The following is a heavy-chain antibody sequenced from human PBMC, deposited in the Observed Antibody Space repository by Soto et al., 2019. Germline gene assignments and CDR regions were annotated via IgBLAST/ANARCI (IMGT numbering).Heavy chain of an antibody. D-gene: IGHD1-26*01. CDR2: IRNKANYYTT. Sequence: EVQVVESGGGLVQPGGSLRLSCAASGFPFSDLYIDWVRQAPGKGLEWVARIRNKANYYTTDYAASVKGRFTISRDDSQNAEYLQMNCLKTEGTAVYYCLIVGGARTWGQGTVVSVSS. CDR3: LIVGGART. V-gene: IGHV3-72*01. J-gene: IGHJ5*02. CDR1: GFPFSDLY.